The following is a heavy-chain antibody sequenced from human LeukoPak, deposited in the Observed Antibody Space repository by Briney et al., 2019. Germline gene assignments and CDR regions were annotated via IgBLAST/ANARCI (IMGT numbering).Heavy chain of an antibody. CDR2: ISYDGKNK. Sequence: PGGSLRLSCAASGFTFSSYGMHWVRQAPGKGLEWVAVISYDGKNKYYADSVKGRFTISKDNSNNTLDLQMNSLRVEDTAVYYCASGRGVYYFYGMDVWGQGTTVTVSS. D-gene: IGHD3-10*01. J-gene: IGHJ6*02. CDR3: ASGRGVYYFYGMDV. V-gene: IGHV3-30*03. CDR1: GFTFSSYG.